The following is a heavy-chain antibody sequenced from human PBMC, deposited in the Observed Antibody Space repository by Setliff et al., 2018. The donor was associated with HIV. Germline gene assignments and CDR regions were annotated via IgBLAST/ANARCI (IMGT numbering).Heavy chain of an antibody. CDR2: INNGDRT. CDR1: GGSFSGYS. D-gene: IGHD3-22*01. V-gene: IGHV4-34*01. J-gene: IGHJ5*02. CDR3: ASRVYYYDSNNFLREEGFDP. Sequence: SETLSLTCAVYGGSFSGYSWSWIRQPPGKGLEWIGEINNGDRTAYNPSLKSRVTISVDTSKNQFSLKLSSVTAADTAVYYCASRVYYYDSNNFLREEGFDPWGQGTLVTVSS.